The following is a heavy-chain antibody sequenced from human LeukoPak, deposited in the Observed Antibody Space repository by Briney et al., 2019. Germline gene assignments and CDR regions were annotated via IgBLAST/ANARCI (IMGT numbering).Heavy chain of an antibody. V-gene: IGHV3-23*01. CDR3: AKSDSTSYNAFDT. Sequence: GGSLRLSCTASGFTFSISAMSWVCQAPGGGLEWVSSISSSSTSTYYADSVKGRFTISRDNSKNTLYLQMNSLRAEDTAVYYCAKSDSTSYNAFDTWGQGTMVTVSP. D-gene: IGHD2/OR15-2a*01. CDR2: ISSSSTST. J-gene: IGHJ3*02. CDR1: GFTFSISA.